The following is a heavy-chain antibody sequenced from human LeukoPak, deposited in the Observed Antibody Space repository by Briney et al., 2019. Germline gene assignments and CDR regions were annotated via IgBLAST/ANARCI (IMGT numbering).Heavy chain of an antibody. CDR1: GFTFSSYA. V-gene: IGHV3-21*01. CDR2: ISSSSSYI. Sequence: GGSLRLSCAASGFTFSSYAMSWVRQAPGKGLEWVSSISSSSSYIYYADSVKGRFTISRDNAKNSLYLQMNSLRAEDTAVYYCARDRYCSSTSCYGLEFDPWGQGTLVTVSS. J-gene: IGHJ5*02. CDR3: ARDRYCSSTSCYGLEFDP. D-gene: IGHD2-2*01.